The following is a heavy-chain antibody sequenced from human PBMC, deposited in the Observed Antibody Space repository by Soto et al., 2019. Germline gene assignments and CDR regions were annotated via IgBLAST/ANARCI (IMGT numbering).Heavy chain of an antibody. CDR2: IYKSATT. D-gene: IGHD1-20*01. CDR3: ARGRYCLTGRCLPNWFDS. CDR1: GDSISTVDYF. J-gene: IGHJ5*01. V-gene: IGHV4-30-4*01. Sequence: LSLTCSVSGDSISTVDYFWAWIRQPPGQALEYIGYIYKSATTYYNPSFESRVAISLDTSKSQFSLNVTSVTAADTAVYFCARGRYCLTGRCLPNWFDSWGQGTLVTVS.